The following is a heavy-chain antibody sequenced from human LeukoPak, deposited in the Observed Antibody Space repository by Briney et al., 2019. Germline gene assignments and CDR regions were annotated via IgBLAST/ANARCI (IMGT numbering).Heavy chain of an antibody. CDR3: VREDTPATANY. CDR1: GFNFANHA. Sequence: GGSLRLSCAASGFNFANHAMSWVRQTAGKGLEWVSAISGGGDITYYAGSVKGRFTISRDNSKDTLFLQMHSLRPGDTAVYYCVREDTPATANYWGQGTLVTISS. D-gene: IGHD2-21*02. V-gene: IGHV3-23*01. J-gene: IGHJ4*02. CDR2: ISGGGDIT.